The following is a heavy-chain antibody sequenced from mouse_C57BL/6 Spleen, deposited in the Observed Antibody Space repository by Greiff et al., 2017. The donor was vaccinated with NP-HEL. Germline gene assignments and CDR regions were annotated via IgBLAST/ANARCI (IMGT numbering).Heavy chain of an antibody. CDR2: IDPETGGT. CDR3: TREIYYGSRGYFDY. V-gene: IGHV1-15*01. Sequence: QVQLQQSGAELVRPGASVPLSCKASGYTFTDYEMHWVKQTPVHGLEWIGAIDPETGGTAYNQKFKGKAILTADKSSSTAYMELRSLTSEDSAVYYCTREIYYGSRGYFDYWGQGTTLTVSS. D-gene: IGHD1-1*01. J-gene: IGHJ2*01. CDR1: GYTFTDYE.